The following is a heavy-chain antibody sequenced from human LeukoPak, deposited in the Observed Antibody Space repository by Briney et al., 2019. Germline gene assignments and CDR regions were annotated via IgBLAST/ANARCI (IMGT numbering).Heavy chain of an antibody. CDR2: ISGSGGST. V-gene: IGHV3-23*01. CDR3: AKDITMVGGVTQD. J-gene: IGHJ4*02. Sequence: GGSLRLSCAASGFTFSSYGMSWVRQAPGKGLEWVSAISGSGGSTYYADSVKGRFTISRDNSKNTLYLQMNSLRAEDTAVYYCAKDITMVGGVTQDGGKETLVTVSS. D-gene: IGHD3-10*01. CDR1: GFTFSSYG.